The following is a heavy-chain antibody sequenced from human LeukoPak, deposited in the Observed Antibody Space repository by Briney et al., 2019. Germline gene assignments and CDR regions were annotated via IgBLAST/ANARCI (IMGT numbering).Heavy chain of an antibody. CDR3: AKDRWELRVYYFDY. CDR2: ISGSGGST. V-gene: IGHV3-23*01. CDR1: GFTYSSYA. D-gene: IGHD1-26*01. Sequence: GGSLRLXCAASGFTYSSYAMSWVRQAPGKGLEWVSAISGSGGSTYYADSVKGRFTISRDSSKNTLYLQMNSLRAEDTAVYYCAKDRWELRVYYFDYWGQGTLVTVSS. J-gene: IGHJ4*02.